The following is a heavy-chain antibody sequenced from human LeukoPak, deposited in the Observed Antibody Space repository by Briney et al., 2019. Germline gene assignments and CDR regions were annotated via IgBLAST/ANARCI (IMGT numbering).Heavy chain of an antibody. D-gene: IGHD3-16*01. CDR2: ITPDGSAT. V-gene: IGHV3-74*01. CDR3: TSDTFGKYDY. CDR1: GFIFSNYW. J-gene: IGHJ4*02. Sequence: GGSLRLSCAASGFIFSNYWMHWVRQAPGKGLVWVSRITPDGSATNYADSVKGRFTISRDNAKNTLFLQMNSLRAEDTAVYYYTSDTFGKYDYWGQGSLVTVSS.